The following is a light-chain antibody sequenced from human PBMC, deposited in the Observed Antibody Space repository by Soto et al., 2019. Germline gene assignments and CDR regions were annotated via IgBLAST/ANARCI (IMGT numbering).Light chain of an antibody. CDR3: SSYTSSSTLV. CDR2: EVS. Sequence: QSALTQPASVSGSPGQSITISCTGTTSDVGYYNYVSWYQQHPGKAPKLMIYEVSNRSSGVSNRFSGSRSGYTASLTISGLQAEDEADYYCSSYTSSSTLVFGGGTNLTVL. V-gene: IGLV2-14*01. CDR1: TSDVGYYNY. J-gene: IGLJ2*01.